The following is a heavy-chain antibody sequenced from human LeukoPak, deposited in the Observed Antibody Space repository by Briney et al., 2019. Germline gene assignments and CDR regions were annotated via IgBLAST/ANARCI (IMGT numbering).Heavy chain of an antibody. D-gene: IGHD3-3*01. CDR2: ISNDGSRK. Sequence: GGSLRLSWAPSEFTFSRHGMHWVRQAPGKGLEWVAIISNDGSRKYYAHSVEGRFTISRDNSKNTLYLQMDSLRAEDTAVYYCARDRAWNYFDYWGQETLVTVSS. CDR1: EFTFSRHG. V-gene: IGHV3-30*03. J-gene: IGHJ4*02. CDR3: ARDRAWNYFDY.